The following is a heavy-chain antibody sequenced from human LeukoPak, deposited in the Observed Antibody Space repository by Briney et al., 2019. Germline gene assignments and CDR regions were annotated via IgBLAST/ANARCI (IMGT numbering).Heavy chain of an antibody. V-gene: IGHV4-59*12. Sequence: AETLSLTCTVSGGSISSYYWSWIRQPPGKGLEWIGYIYYSGSTNYNPSLKSRVTISVDTSKNQFSLKLISVTAADTAVYYCARGQGATVPQVGKNWFDPWGQGTRVIVSS. CDR2: IYYSGST. CDR1: GGSISSYY. J-gene: IGHJ5*02. CDR3: ARGQGATVPQVGKNWFDP. D-gene: IGHD1-26*01.